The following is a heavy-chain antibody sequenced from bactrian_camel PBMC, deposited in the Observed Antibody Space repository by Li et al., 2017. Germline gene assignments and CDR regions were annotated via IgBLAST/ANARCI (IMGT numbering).Heavy chain of an antibody. J-gene: IGHJ6*01. Sequence: HVQLVESGGGSVAAGGSLRLACAVSGYTVSWYCVAWFRQAPGKEREEVATLDSRDGYTSYRDSVQGRFTISKDNAGNTLYLHMNSLKPEDTATYYCAAQERRGGYCFLAPSDFDYWGMGTQVTVS. V-gene: IGHV3S26*01. D-gene: IGHD3*01. CDR2: LDSRDGYT. CDR1: GYTVSWYC. CDR3: AAQERRGGYCFLAPSDFDY.